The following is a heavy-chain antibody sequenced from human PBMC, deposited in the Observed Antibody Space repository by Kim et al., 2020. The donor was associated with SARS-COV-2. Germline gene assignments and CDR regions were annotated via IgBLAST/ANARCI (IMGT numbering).Heavy chain of an antibody. CDR3: ARDRRPNYYYGMDV. D-gene: IGHD6-6*01. Sequence: NPSLKSRVTISVDTSKNQFSLKLSSVTAADTAVYYCARDRRPNYYYGMDVWGQGTTVTVSS. V-gene: IGHV4-31*02. J-gene: IGHJ6*02.